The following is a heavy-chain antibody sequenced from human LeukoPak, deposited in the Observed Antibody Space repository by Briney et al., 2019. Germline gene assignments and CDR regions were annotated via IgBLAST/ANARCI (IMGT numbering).Heavy chain of an antibody. CDR2: ISEAI. V-gene: IGHV3-48*04. CDR3: AKDREVAPGYSYGYLGY. Sequence: PGGSLRLSCIASGFVFSRDNMNWVRRAPGKGLERVAHISEAIYYADSVQGRFTISRDNAKSSLYLQMSNLRAEDTAVYYCAKDREVAPGYSYGYLGYWGQGTLVTVSS. D-gene: IGHD5-18*01. J-gene: IGHJ4*02. CDR1: GFVFSRDN.